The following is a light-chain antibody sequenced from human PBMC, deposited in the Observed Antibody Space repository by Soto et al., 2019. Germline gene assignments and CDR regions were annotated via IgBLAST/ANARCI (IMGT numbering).Light chain of an antibody. CDR3: SSYTSSSTLLYV. J-gene: IGLJ1*01. CDR1: SSDVGGYNY. V-gene: IGLV2-14*01. Sequence: QSVLTQPASVSGSPGQSITISCTGTSSDVGGYNYVSWYQQHPGKAPNLMIYDVSNRPSGVSNRFSGSKSGNTASLTISGLQAEDEADYYCSSYTSSSTLLYVFGTGTQLTVL. CDR2: DVS.